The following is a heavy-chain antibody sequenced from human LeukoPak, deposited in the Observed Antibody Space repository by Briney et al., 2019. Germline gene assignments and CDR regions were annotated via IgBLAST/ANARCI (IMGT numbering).Heavy chain of an antibody. Sequence: ASVKVSCKASGYTFTDYYMHWVRQAPGQGLEWMGGISPNSGGTNYAQKFQGGVTMTRDTSITTAYMELSRLRSDDTAVYYCARAYSSSSSSDFWGQGTLVIVSS. J-gene: IGHJ4*02. CDR2: ISPNSGGT. CDR3: ARAYSSSSSSDF. D-gene: IGHD6-6*01. CDR1: GYTFTDYY. V-gene: IGHV1-2*02.